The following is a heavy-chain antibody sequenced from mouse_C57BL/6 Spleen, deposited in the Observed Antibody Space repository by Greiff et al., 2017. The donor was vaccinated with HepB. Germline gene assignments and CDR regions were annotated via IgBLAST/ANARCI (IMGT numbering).Heavy chain of an antibody. V-gene: IGHV1-55*01. CDR1: GYTFTSYW. CDR3: ARFGLGGWYFDV. D-gene: IGHD3-3*01. Sequence: QVQLQQSGAELVKPGASVKMSCKASGYTFTSYWITWVKQRPGQGLEWIGDIYPGSGSTNYNEKFKSKATLTVDTSSSTAYMQLSSLTSEDSAVYYCARFGLGGWYFDVWGTGTTVTVSS. J-gene: IGHJ1*03. CDR2: IYPGSGST.